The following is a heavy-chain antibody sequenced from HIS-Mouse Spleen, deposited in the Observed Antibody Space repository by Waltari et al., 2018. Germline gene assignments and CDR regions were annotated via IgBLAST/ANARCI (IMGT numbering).Heavy chain of an antibody. CDR3: AREIPYSSSWYDWYFDL. J-gene: IGHJ2*01. V-gene: IGHV4-39*07. Sequence: QLQLQESGPGLVKPSETLSLTCTVSGGSISSSSYYWGWIRQPPGKGLEWIGSIYYSGRTDYNPCLKSRVTISGDTSKNQFSLKLSSVTAADTAVYYCAREIPYSSSWYDWYFDLWGRGTLVTVSS. CDR1: GGSISSSSYY. CDR2: IYYSGRT. D-gene: IGHD6-13*01.